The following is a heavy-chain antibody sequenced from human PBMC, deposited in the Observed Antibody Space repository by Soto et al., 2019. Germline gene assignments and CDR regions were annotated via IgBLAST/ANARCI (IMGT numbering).Heavy chain of an antibody. J-gene: IGHJ4*02. D-gene: IGHD1-26*01. Sequence: QVQLVESGGGVVQPGRSLRLSCAASGFTFSNYPLHWVSQAPGKGLEWVAVISYDATTKYYAESVKGRFTISREKSKNTLYLQMNSLRADDTAVYYCARDPLVGAPDYFDYWGQGTLVTVSS. CDR2: ISYDATTK. V-gene: IGHV3-30-3*01. CDR1: GFTFSNYP. CDR3: ARDPLVGAPDYFDY.